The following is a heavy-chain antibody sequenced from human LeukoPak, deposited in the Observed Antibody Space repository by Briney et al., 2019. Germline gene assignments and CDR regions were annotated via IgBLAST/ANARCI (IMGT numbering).Heavy chain of an antibody. J-gene: IGHJ4*02. Sequence: GGSLRLSCAASGFTFSNYWMHWLRQAPGKGLVWVSYIDSDGITRYADSVKGRFTISRDDAENTLSLQMNSLRAEDTAVYYCARGGHASVDYWGQGTLVTVS. D-gene: IGHD3-10*01. CDR3: ARGGHASVDY. CDR2: IDSDGIT. CDR1: GFTFSNYW. V-gene: IGHV3-74*01.